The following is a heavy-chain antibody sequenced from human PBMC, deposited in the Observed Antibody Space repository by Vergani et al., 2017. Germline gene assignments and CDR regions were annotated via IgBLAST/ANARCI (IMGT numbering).Heavy chain of an antibody. CDR1: GYTFTSYG. CDR3: ARDTVYDSSLFGY. V-gene: IGHV1-18*01. D-gene: IGHD3-22*01. J-gene: IGHJ4*02. Sequence: QVQLVQSGAEVKKPGASVKVSCKASGYTFTSYGISWVRQAPGQGLEWMGWISAYNGNTQYSQKFQGRVTITWDTSASTAYMELSSLRSEDTAVYYCARDTVYDSSLFGYWGRGTLVAVSA. CDR2: ISAYNGNT.